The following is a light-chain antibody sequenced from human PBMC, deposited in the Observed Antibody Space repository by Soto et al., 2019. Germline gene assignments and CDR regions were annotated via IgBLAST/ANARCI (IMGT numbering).Light chain of an antibody. CDR1: QNILHSNGYNY. V-gene: IGKV2-28*01. CDR2: LGS. CDR3: AQGRATPFT. J-gene: IGKJ4*01. Sequence: EIVLKQSPLSLPVTPGEPASISCRSSQNILHSNGYNYLNWYLQKPGQSPQLLIYLGSNRASGVPDRFSGSGSGADFTLTINRVEADDVGLYVCAQGRATPFTFGGGTKVEIK.